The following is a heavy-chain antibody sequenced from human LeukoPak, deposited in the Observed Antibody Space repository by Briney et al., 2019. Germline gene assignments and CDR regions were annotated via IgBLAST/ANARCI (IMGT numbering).Heavy chain of an antibody. CDR3: ARGGSYLNWYFDL. Sequence: ASVKVSCKASGYTFTGYCMHWVRQAPGQGLEWMGWINPNSGGTNYAQKFQGRVTMTRDTSISTAYMELSSLISEDTAVYYCARGGSYLNWYFDLWGRGTLVTVSS. V-gene: IGHV1-2*02. CDR2: INPNSGGT. J-gene: IGHJ2*01. CDR1: GYTFTGYC. D-gene: IGHD1-26*01.